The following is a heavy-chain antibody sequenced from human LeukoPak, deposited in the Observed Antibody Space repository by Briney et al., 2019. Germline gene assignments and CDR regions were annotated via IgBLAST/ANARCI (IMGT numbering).Heavy chain of an antibody. Sequence: GGSLRLSCAVSGFNFSDYYMSWIRQAPGKGLEWVSYISNSGNTIYYADSVKGRFTISRDNAKNTLYLQMNSLRAEDTAVYYCGRGGVPASMDVWGKGTTVTVSS. V-gene: IGHV3-11*04. D-gene: IGHD3-10*01. CDR3: GRGGVPASMDV. CDR1: GFNFSDYY. CDR2: ISNSGNTI. J-gene: IGHJ6*04.